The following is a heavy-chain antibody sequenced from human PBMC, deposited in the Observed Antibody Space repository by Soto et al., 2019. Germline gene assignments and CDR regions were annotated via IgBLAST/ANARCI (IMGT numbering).Heavy chain of an antibody. CDR2: IWYDGSDK. CDR1: EFTFSTYG. V-gene: IGHV3-33*01. CDR3: ARGTGNYYYYMDV. J-gene: IGHJ6*03. Sequence: GSLRLSCAASEFTFSTYGMHWVRQAPGKGLEWVALIWYDGSDKYYADSVKGRFTISRDNSKNTLYLQMNSLRAEDTAVYYCARGTGNYYYYMDVWGKGTTVTVSS.